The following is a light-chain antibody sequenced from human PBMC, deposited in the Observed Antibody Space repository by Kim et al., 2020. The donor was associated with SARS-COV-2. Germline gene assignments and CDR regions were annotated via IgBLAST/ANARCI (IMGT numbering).Light chain of an antibody. J-gene: IGLJ2*01. CDR1: KLGDKY. CDR2: QDT. Sequence: YELTQPPSVSVSPGQTAIITCSGDKLGDKYACWYQQKPGQSPVVVIYQDTKRPSGIPERFSGSNSGNTATLTISGTQAMDEADYYCQAWDTSSFVVFGG. CDR3: QAWDTSSFVV. V-gene: IGLV3-1*01.